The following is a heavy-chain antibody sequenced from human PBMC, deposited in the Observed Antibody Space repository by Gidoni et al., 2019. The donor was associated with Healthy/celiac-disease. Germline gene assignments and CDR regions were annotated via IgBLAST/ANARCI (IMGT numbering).Heavy chain of an antibody. J-gene: IGHJ6*02. CDR1: GFTFSSYG. V-gene: IGHV3-30*18. D-gene: IGHD4-17*01. Sequence: QVQLVESGGGVVQPGRSLRLSCAASGFTFSSYGMHWVRQAPGKGLEWVAVISYDGSNKYYADSVKGRFTISRDNSKNTLYLQMNSLRAEDTAVYYCAKDFDYGEPYYYGMDVWGQGTTVTVSS. CDR2: ISYDGSNK. CDR3: AKDFDYGEPYYYGMDV.